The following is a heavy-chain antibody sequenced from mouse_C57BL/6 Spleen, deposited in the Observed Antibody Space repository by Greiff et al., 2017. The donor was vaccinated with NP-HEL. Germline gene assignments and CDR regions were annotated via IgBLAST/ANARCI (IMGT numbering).Heavy chain of an antibody. Sequence: VKLMESGAELVKPGASVKLSCTASGFNIKDYYMHWVKQRTEQGLAWIGRIDPEDGATKYAPKFQGKATITADTSSNTAYLQLSSLTSEDTAVYYCARVYYGSGVWGTGTTVTVSS. V-gene: IGHV14-2*01. J-gene: IGHJ1*03. CDR1: GFNIKDYY. D-gene: IGHD1-1*01. CDR3: ARVYYGSGV. CDR2: IDPEDGAT.